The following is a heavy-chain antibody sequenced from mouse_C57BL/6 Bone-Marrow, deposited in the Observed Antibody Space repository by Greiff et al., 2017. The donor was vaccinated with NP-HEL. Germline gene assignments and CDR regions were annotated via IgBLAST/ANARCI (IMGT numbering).Heavy chain of an antibody. V-gene: IGHV1-69*01. J-gene: IGHJ3*01. Sequence: QVQLQQPGAELVMPGASVKLSCKASGYTFTSYWMHWVKQRPGQGLEWIGEIDPSDSYTNYNQKFKGKSTLTVDKSSSTAYMQLSSLTSEDSAVYYCARGGLGAYWGRGTLVTVSA. CDR1: GYTFTSYW. CDR2: IDPSDSYT. D-gene: IGHD4-1*01. CDR3: ARGGLGAY.